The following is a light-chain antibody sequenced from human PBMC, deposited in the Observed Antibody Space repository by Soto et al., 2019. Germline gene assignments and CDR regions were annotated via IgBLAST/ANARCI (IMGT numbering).Light chain of an antibody. CDR2: GAS. Sequence: EMVLTQSPVTLSLSPWERATLSCRTSQSVSSSYLAWYQQKPGQAPRLLIYGASSRATGIPGRFSGSGSGTDFTLTISRLEPEDFAVYYCQQYGSSPQTFGQGTKVDI. CDR3: QQYGSSPQT. J-gene: IGKJ1*01. V-gene: IGKV3-20*01. CDR1: QSVSSSY.